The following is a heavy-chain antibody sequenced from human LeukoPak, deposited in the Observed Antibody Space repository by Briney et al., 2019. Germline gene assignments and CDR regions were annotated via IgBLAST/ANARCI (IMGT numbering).Heavy chain of an antibody. D-gene: IGHD1-26*01. CDR3: AIAAGWEQAY. J-gene: IGHJ4*02. CDR2: INQDGSAT. Sequence: GGSLRLSCAASGFTFSTYWMSWVRQAPGKGLEWVANINQDGSATNYVDSAKGRFIVSRDNAKNSVFLQMSSQRAEDTAVYYCAIAAGWEQAYWGQGTLVTVSS. V-gene: IGHV3-7*01. CDR1: GFTFSTYW.